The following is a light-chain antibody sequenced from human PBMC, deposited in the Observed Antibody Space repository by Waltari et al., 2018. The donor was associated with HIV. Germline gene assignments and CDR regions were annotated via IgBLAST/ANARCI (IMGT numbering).Light chain of an antibody. CDR3: NSYAGSNNWV. CDR1: SSDVGGSKY. Sequence: QSALTQPPSASGSPGQSVTISCTGTSSDVGGSKYVSWYQQHPGKAPKLMIYEVNKRPSGVPDRFSGSKSANTASLTVSGVQADDEADYYCNSYAGSNNWVFGGGTKLTVL. J-gene: IGLJ3*02. V-gene: IGLV2-8*01. CDR2: EVN.